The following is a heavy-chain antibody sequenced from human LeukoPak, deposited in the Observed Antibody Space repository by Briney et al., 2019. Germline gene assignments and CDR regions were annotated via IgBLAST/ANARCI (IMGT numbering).Heavy chain of an antibody. CDR1: GSSISSGFY. V-gene: IGHV4-38-2*02. J-gene: IGHJ4*02. CDR2: IYHSGST. CDR3: ARGDSGWYLGLGFDY. Sequence: SETLSLTCTVSGSSISSGFYWGWIRQPPGKGLEWIGSIYHSGSTYYNPSLKSRVTISVDTSKNQFSLRLSSVTAADTAVYYCARGDSGWYLGLGFDYWGQGTLVTVSS. D-gene: IGHD6-19*01.